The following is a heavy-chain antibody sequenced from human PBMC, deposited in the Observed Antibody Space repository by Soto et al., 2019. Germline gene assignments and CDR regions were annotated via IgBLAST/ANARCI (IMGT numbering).Heavy chain of an antibody. CDR2: IYYSGST. Sequence: PSGTLSLTCTVSGGSICSYYWSGIRRPPGKGLEWIGYIYYSGSTNYNPSLKSRVTISVDTSKNQFSLKLSSVTAADTAVYYCARSNWNYVNWFDPWGQGTLVTVSS. V-gene: IGHV4-59*01. CDR1: GGSICSYY. D-gene: IGHD1-7*01. CDR3: ARSNWNYVNWFDP. J-gene: IGHJ5*02.